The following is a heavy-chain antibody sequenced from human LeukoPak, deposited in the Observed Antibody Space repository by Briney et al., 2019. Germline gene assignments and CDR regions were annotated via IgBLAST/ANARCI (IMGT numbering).Heavy chain of an antibody. CDR2: IIPIFGTA. CDR1: GGTFISYA. D-gene: IGHD2-15*01. CDR3: ARGAAANCSGSSCYQIYYYYYYMDV. V-gene: IGHV1-69*13. Sequence: ASVKVSCKASGGTFISYAISWVRQAPGQGLEWMGGIIPIFGTANYAQKFQGRVTITADESTSTAYMELSSLRSEDTAVYYCARGAAANCSGSSCYQIYYYYYYMDVWGKGTTVTVSS. J-gene: IGHJ6*03.